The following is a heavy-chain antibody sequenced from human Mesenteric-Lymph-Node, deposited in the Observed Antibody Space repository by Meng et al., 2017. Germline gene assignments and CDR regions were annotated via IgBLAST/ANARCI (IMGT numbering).Heavy chain of an antibody. Sequence: GESLKISCAASGFTFSSYAMSWGRQAPGKGVEWVADMKQDGSQKHYLDSGKGRFTITRDNDKNSVYLQMDNLRADDTAVYYYVRGSGWILEKWGQGALVTVSS. D-gene: IGHD6-19*01. CDR1: GFTFSSYA. CDR2: MKQDGSQK. V-gene: IGHV3-7*04. CDR3: VRGSGWILEK. J-gene: IGHJ4*02.